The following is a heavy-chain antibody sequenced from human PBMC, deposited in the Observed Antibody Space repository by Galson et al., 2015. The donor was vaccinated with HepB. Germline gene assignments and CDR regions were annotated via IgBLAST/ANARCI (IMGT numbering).Heavy chain of an antibody. CDR2: IIPILGIA. CDR1: GGTYSSYA. Sequence: SVKVSCKASGGTYSSYAISWVRQAPGQGLEWMGRIIPILGIANYAQKFRGRVTITADKSTSTFYMELSSLRSEDTAVYYCARGITTNNTTLVRGVRNSYNWFDPWGQGTLVTVSS. J-gene: IGHJ5*02. D-gene: IGHD3-10*01. V-gene: IGHV1-69*04. CDR3: ARGITTNNTTLVRGVRNSYNWFDP.